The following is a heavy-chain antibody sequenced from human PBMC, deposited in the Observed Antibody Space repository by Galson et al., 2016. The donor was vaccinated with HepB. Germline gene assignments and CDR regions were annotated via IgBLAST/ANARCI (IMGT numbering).Heavy chain of an antibody. CDR1: GYTFTNFA. Sequence: SVKVSCKASGYTFTNFAIHWVRQAPGQRLEWMGWINAGNGNTKYSQKFQVRVTITRDTSASTAYMELSSLRSEDTALYYCARAHDFTISPSTEAFDIWGQGTMVTVSS. CDR3: ARAHDFTISPSTEAFDI. J-gene: IGHJ3*02. CDR2: INAGNGNT. V-gene: IGHV1-3*01. D-gene: IGHD3-9*01.